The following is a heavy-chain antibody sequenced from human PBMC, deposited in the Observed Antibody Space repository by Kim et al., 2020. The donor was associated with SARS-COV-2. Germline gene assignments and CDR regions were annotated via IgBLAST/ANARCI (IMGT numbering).Heavy chain of an antibody. CDR1: GFIFSNYW. CDR2: IKQHGSEK. D-gene: IGHD3-3*01. CDR3: ARVEFWSGYYDY. J-gene: IGHJ4*02. V-gene: IGHV3-7*01. Sequence: GGSLRLSCAASGFIFSNYWMSWVRQAPGKGLEWVANIKQHGSEKYYVDSVKGRFTISRDNAENSLYLQMNSLRAEDTAVYYCARVEFWSGYYDYWGQGTLVTVSS.